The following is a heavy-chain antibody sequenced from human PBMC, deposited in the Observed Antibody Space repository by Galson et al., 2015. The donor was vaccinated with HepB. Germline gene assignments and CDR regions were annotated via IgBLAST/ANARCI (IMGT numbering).Heavy chain of an antibody. D-gene: IGHD6-19*01. CDR2: ISYDGSNK. Sequence: SLRLSCAASGFTFSIYGMHGVRQAPGKGLEWVAVISYDGSNKYYADSVKGRFTISRDNSKNTLYLHMNSLRAEDTAVYYCAKVYSGWGVDYWGQGTLVTVSS. CDR1: GFTFSIYG. CDR3: AKVYSGWGVDY. V-gene: IGHV3-30*18. J-gene: IGHJ4*02.